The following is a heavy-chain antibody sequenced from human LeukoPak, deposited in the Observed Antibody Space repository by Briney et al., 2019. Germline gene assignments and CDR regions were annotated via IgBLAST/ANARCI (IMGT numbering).Heavy chain of an antibody. J-gene: IGHJ4*02. V-gene: IGHV3-21*01. Sequence: GGSLKLSCAGAGFTFRNYHMFWVRQAPGKGLEWVSSISGSGSHKDYADSVKGRFAISRDNAKNSMSLQMNNLRAEDTAVYYCARDGPTAYFDYWGQGTLVTVSS. D-gene: IGHD5-18*01. CDR1: GFTFRNYH. CDR2: ISGSGSHK. CDR3: ARDGPTAYFDY.